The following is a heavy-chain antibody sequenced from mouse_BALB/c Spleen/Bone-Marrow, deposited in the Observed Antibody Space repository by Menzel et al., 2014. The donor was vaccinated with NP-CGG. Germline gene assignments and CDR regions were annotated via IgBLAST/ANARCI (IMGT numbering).Heavy chain of an antibody. CDR2: INPNIGGT. CDR3: ARGRFAY. Sequence: VQLQQSGPELVKPGASVKISCKTSGYTFTEYTIHWVKQSHGKSLEWIGNINPNIGGTTYNQEFKGKATLTVDMSSSTAYMDLRSLTSEDSAVYYCARGRFAYWGQGTLVTVSA. J-gene: IGHJ3*01. CDR1: GYTFTEYT. V-gene: IGHV1-18*01.